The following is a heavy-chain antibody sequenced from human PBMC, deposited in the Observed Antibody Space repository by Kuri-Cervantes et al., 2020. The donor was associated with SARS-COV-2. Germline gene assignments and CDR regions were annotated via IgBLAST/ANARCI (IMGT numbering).Heavy chain of an antibody. Sequence: LSLTCAASGFTFSSYWMSWVRQAPGKGLEWVANIKQDGSEKYYVDSVKGRFTISRNNAKNSLYLQMNSLRAEDTAVYYCARDKLRGWFDPWGQGTLVTVSS. CDR1: GFTFSSYW. J-gene: IGHJ5*02. V-gene: IGHV3-7*03. D-gene: IGHD4-17*01. CDR2: IKQDGSEK. CDR3: ARDKLRGWFDP.